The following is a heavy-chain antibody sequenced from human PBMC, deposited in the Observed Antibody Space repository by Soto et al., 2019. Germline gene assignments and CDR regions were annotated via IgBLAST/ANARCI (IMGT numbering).Heavy chain of an antibody. D-gene: IGHD1-1*01. V-gene: IGHV1-18*04. CDR2: INPYDGNT. Sequence: QVQLVQSAAEVKNPGASVKVSCTASGYTFTNHGISWVRQAPGQGPEWMGWINPYDGNTNYAQKFQGRVTMTTDTSTRTAYMEVKSLTSNDTAIYYCATPTTGDYWGQGTLVTVSS. J-gene: IGHJ4*02. CDR3: ATPTTGDY. CDR1: GYTFTNHG.